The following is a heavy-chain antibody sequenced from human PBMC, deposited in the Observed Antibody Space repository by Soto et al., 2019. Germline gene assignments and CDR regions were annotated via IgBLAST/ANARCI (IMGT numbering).Heavy chain of an antibody. D-gene: IGHD1-1*01. V-gene: IGHV3-11*01. Sequence: QVQLVESGGRLVKPGVSLSLLCAASGFTFRDYYMSWLRHAPGKGGEGVSYFSSSGSTIYYADSVKGRFTISRDNAKNSLYLQMNSLRAEDTAVYYCARVRTDGTGDGDAFDIWGQGTMVTVSS. J-gene: IGHJ3*02. CDR1: GFTFRDYY. CDR3: ARVRTDGTGDGDAFDI. CDR2: FSSSGSTI.